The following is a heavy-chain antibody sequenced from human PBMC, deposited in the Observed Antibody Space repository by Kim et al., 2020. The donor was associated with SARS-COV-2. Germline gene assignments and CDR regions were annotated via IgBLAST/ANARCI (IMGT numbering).Heavy chain of an antibody. J-gene: IGHJ4*02. D-gene: IGHD6-6*01. Sequence: GGSLRLSCAASGFTFSSYGMHWVRQAPGKGLEWVAVISYDGSNKYYADSVKGRFTISRDNSKNTLYLQMNSLRAEDTAVYYCAKDSADSSPSLFYWGQGT. V-gene: IGHV3-30*18. CDR1: GFTFSSYG. CDR3: AKDSADSSPSLFY. CDR2: ISYDGSNK.